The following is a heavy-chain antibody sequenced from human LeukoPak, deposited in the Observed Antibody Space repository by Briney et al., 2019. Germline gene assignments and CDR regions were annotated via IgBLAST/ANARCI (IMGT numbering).Heavy chain of an antibody. CDR3: ARGVADYYGSGSYYTGSRSRNWFDP. CDR2: MNPNSGNT. V-gene: IGHV1-8*03. J-gene: IGHJ5*02. Sequence: ASVKVSCKASGYTFTGYYLHWVRQATGQGLEWMGWMNPNSGNTGYAQKFQGRVTITRNTSISTAYMELSSLRSEDTAVYYCARGVADYYGSGSYYTGSRSRNWFDPWGQGTLVTVSS. CDR1: GYTFTGYY. D-gene: IGHD3-10*01.